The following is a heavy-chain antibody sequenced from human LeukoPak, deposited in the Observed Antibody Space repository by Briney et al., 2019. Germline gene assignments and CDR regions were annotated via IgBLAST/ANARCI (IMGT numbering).Heavy chain of an antibody. CDR1: GYTFTSYG. CDR3: ARVWSGSYGIDY. D-gene: IGHD1-26*01. J-gene: IGHJ4*02. V-gene: IGHV1-18*01. CDR2: ISAYNGNT. Sequence: ASVKVSCKASGYTFTSYGISWVRQAPGQGLEWMGWISAYNGNTNYAQKLQGRVTMTTDTSTNTADLELRSLRSDDTAVYYCARVWSGSYGIDYWGQGTLVTVSS.